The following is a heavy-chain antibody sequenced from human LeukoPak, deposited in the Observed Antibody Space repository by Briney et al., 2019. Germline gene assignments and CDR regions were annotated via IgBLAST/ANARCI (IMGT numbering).Heavy chain of an antibody. CDR1: GGSFSGYY. D-gene: IGHD3-16*02. CDR3: ARQPLGLYYDYVWGSYRHGYFDY. J-gene: IGHJ4*02. Sequence: SETLSLTCAVYGGSFSGYYWSWIRQPPGKGLEWIGEINHSGSTKYNPSLKSRVTISVATSTNQFSLKLSSVTAADTAVYYCARQPLGLYYDYVWGSYRHGYFDYWGQGTLVTVSS. CDR2: INHSGST. V-gene: IGHV4-34*01.